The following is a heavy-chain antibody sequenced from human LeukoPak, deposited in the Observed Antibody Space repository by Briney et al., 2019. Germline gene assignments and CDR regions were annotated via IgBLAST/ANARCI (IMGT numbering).Heavy chain of an antibody. CDR3: ARLRYYYDSSGYYPGEWWFDP. D-gene: IGHD3-22*01. Sequence: SETLSLTCTVSGGSISSYYWSWIRQPPGKGLEWIGYIYYSGSTNYNPSLKSRVTISVDTSKNQFSLKLSSVTAADTAVYYCARLRYYYDSSGYYPGEWWFDPWGQGTLVTVSS. CDR2: IYYSGST. V-gene: IGHV4-59*08. CDR1: GGSISSYY. J-gene: IGHJ5*02.